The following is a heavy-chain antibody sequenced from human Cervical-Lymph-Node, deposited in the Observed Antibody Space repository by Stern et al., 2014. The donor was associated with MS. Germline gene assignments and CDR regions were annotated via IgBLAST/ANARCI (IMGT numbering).Heavy chain of an antibody. CDR2: IFPVFGTP. D-gene: IGHD6-13*01. CDR3: ALSSETSDRWYSLGYDL. V-gene: IGHV1-69*01. CDR1: GGTFSKFP. Sequence: VQLVESWAEVTKPWSSVKVSCKASGGTFSKFPSSWVRQAPGQGLEWLGVIFPVFGTPTYAQEFRGRVTITADVSTSTVYMELSSLRSDDTAVYYCALSSETSDRWYSLGYDLWGQGTLVTVSS. J-gene: IGHJ5*02.